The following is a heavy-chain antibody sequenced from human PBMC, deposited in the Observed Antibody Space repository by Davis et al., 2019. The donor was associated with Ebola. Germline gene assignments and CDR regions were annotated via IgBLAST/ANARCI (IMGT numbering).Heavy chain of an antibody. CDR3: AREGSWDTPPQYFDY. Sequence: PGGSLRLSCAASGFTFSSYSMNWVRQAPGKGLEWVSSISSSSSYIYYADSVKGRFTISRDNAKNSLYLQMNSLRAEDTAVYYRAREGSWDTPPQYFDYWGQGTLVTVSS. D-gene: IGHD5-18*01. CDR1: GFTFSSYS. CDR2: ISSSSSYI. V-gene: IGHV3-21*01. J-gene: IGHJ4*02.